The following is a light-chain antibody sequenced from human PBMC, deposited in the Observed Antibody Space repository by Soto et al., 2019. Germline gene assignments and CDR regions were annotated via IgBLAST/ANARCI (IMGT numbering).Light chain of an antibody. CDR2: GAS. CDR1: QSVRSD. J-gene: IGKJ1*01. V-gene: IGKV3-15*01. Sequence: DIVMTQSPLSLPVTPGEPASISCRSSQSVRSDLAWYQQKPGQAPRLLIYGASTRATGSPARFSGSGSGTEFTLTISSLQSEDFAAYYCQQYNNWPRTFGQGTKVDIK. CDR3: QQYNNWPRT.